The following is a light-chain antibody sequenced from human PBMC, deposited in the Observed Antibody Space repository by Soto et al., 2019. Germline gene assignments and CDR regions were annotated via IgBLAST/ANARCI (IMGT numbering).Light chain of an antibody. V-gene: IGKV3-20*01. CDR1: QNVDNKY. Sequence: EVVLTQSPCTLSLSPGERATLSCRASQNVDNKYLAWYRCNPGQAPGIIILGVPSRATGIPDGFMGRGSGKDFTLTISRRGPEVFAVYYCRQYGSGSWTFGQG. CDR2: GVP. CDR3: RQYGSGSWT. J-gene: IGKJ1*01.